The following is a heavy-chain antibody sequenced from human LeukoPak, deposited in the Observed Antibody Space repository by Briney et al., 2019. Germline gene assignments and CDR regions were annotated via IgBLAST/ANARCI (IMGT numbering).Heavy chain of an antibody. Sequence: ASVKVSCKASGYTFTGYHMHWVRQAPGQGLEWMGWINPNSGGTNYAQKFQGRVTMTRDTSISTAYMELSRLRSDDTAVYYCARGALRSYDSSGYYDDAFDIWGQGTMVTVSS. J-gene: IGHJ3*02. CDR1: GYTFTGYH. D-gene: IGHD3-22*01. V-gene: IGHV1-2*02. CDR3: ARGALRSYDSSGYYDDAFDI. CDR2: INPNSGGT.